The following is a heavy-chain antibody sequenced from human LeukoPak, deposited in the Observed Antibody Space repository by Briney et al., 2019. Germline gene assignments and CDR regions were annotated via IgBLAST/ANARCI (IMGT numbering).Heavy chain of an antibody. J-gene: IGHJ4*02. CDR1: GYTFTSYG. CDR2: ISAYNGNT. Sequence: ASVKVSCKASGYTFTSYGISWVRQAPGQGLEWMGWISAYNGNTNYAQKFQGRVTITTDTSTSTAYMELRSLRSDDTAVYYCARDSHGVITDYWGQGTLVTVSS. D-gene: IGHD3-10*01. V-gene: IGHV1-18*01. CDR3: ARDSHGVITDY.